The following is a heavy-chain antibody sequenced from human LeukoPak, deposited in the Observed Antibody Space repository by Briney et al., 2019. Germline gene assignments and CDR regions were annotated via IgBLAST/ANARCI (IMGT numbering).Heavy chain of an antibody. J-gene: IGHJ4*02. CDR1: GGSISSSSYY. CDR3: ASYYYDSSGKIDY. Sequence: SETLSLTCTVSGGSISSSSYYWGWIRQPPGKGLEWIGSIYYSGSTYYNPSLKSRVTISVDTSKNQFSLKLSSVTAADTAVYYCASYYYDSSGKIDYWGQGTLVTVSS. V-gene: IGHV4-39*01. D-gene: IGHD3-22*01. CDR2: IYYSGST.